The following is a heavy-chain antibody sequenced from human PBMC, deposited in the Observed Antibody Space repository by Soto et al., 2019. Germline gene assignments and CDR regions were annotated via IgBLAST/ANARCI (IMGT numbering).Heavy chain of an antibody. CDR3: ARAHRSGPPHVGDY. V-gene: IGHV3-21*01. D-gene: IGHD6-19*01. J-gene: IGHJ4*02. CDR2: ISSSSSYI. Sequence: EVQLVESGGGLVKPGGSLRLSCADSGFTFSSYSMNWVRQAPGKGLEWVSSISSSSSYIYYADSVKGRFTISRDNAKNSLYLQMNSLRAEDTAVYYCARAHRSGPPHVGDYWGQGTLVTVSS. CDR1: GFTFSSYS.